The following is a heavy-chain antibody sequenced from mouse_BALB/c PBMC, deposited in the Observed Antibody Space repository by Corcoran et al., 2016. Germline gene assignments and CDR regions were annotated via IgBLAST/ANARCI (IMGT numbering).Heavy chain of an antibody. CDR2: INTYTGEP. J-gene: IGHJ2*01. CDR3: ARGTHYFDY. V-gene: IGHV9-3-1*01. CDR1: GYTFTNYG. Sequence: QIQLVQSGPELKKPGETVKISCKASGYTFTNYGMNWVKQAPGKGLKWMGWINTYTGEPTYAEDFKGRFAFSLETSASTAYLQSNNLKNEYTATYFCARGTHYFDYWCQGTTLTVSS. D-gene: IGHD3-3*01.